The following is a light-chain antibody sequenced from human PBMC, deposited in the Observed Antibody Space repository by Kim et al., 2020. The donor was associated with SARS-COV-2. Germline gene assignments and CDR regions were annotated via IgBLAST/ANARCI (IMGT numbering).Light chain of an antibody. J-gene: IGKJ1*01. CDR1: QTVNSRY. CDR2: GAS. CDR3: HQYGSSPWT. V-gene: IGKV3-20*01. Sequence: SAGERATLSCRASQTVNSRYLAWYQQTPGQATRLLIYGASTRAAGIPGRFSGSGSGTDFTLTISRLEPEDFAVYYCHQYGSSPWTSGHGTKVDIK.